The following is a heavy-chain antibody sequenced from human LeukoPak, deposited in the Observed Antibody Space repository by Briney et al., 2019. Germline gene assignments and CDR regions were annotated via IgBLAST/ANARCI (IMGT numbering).Heavy chain of an antibody. CDR1: GGSVSSASYY. CDR3: ARMLVRGLEGDY. V-gene: IGHV4-61*01. CDR2: IYYSGST. J-gene: IGHJ4*02. Sequence: SETLSLTCTVSGGSVSSASYYWSWIRQPPGKGLEWIGYIYYSGSTNHNPSLKSRVTISVDTSKNQFSLKVNSVTAADTAVYYCARMLVRGLEGDYWGQGTLVTVSS. D-gene: IGHD3-10*01.